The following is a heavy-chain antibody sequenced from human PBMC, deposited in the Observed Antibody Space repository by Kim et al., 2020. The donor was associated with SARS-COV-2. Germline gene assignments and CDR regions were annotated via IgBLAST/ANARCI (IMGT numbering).Heavy chain of an antibody. CDR1: GFTFSSVS. D-gene: IGHD6-19*01. CDR3: ARVLTSGWAYLAF. Sequence: GGSLRLSCAASGFTFSSVSMIWGRLAPGKGLEWISSISSSSSYIYYADSVKGRFTISRANARASLYLQMNSLRAEDMAVYYCARVLTSGWAYLAFWGQGT. CDR2: ISSSSSYI. J-gene: IGHJ4*02. V-gene: IGHV3-21*04.